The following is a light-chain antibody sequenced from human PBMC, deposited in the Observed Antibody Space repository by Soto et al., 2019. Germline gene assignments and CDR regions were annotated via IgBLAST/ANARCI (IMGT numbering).Light chain of an antibody. Sequence: QSVLTQPASVSGSPGQSITISCTGTSSDVGGYNYVSWYQQHPGKAPKLMIYDVSDRPSGGSNRFSGSKSGNTASLTSSGLQAEDEADYYCSSYTSGFYVFGTGTKVTVL. CDR1: SSDVGGYNY. CDR2: DVS. J-gene: IGLJ1*01. V-gene: IGLV2-14*01. CDR3: SSYTSGFYV.